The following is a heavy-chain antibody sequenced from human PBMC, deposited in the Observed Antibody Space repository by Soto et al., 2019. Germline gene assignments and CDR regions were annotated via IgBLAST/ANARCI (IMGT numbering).Heavy chain of an antibody. D-gene: IGHD1-7*01. J-gene: IGHJ6*02. CDR3: ARSLELRINYYYYGMDV. CDR1: GFTFSSYA. Sequence: GGSLRLSCAASGFTFSSYAMHWVRQAPGKGLEWVAVISYDGSNKYYADSVKGRFTISRDNSKNTLYLQMNSLRAEDTAVYYCARSLELRINYYYYGMDVWGQGTTVT. CDR2: ISYDGSNK. V-gene: IGHV3-30-3*01.